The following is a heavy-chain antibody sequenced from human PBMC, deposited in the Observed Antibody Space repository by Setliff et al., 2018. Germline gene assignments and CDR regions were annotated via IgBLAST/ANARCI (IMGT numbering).Heavy chain of an antibody. CDR2: IYHSGST. CDR3: ANGVWGSYRYTDAFDI. V-gene: IGHV4-4*02. CDR1: GGSISSSNW. D-gene: IGHD3-16*02. J-gene: IGHJ3*02. Sequence: SETLSLTCAVSGGSISSSNWWSWVRQPPRKGLEWIGEIYHSGSTNYNPSLKSRVTISVDKSKNQFSLKLGSVTAADTAVYYCANGVWGSYRYTDAFDIWGQGTMVTVSS.